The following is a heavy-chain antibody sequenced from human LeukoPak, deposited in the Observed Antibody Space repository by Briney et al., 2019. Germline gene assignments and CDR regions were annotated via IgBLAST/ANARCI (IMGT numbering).Heavy chain of an antibody. V-gene: IGHV3-74*01. Sequence: GGSLRLSCAASGFTFRSYWMHWVRQAPGKGLVWVSRVKGDGSFTNYADSVYGRFTISRDNAKNTLYLHMHSLRAEDTAVYYCVRDGDDFNFDFWGQGSLVTVSS. CDR1: GFTFRSYW. J-gene: IGHJ5*01. D-gene: IGHD5-24*01. CDR2: VKGDGSFT. CDR3: VRDGDDFNFDF.